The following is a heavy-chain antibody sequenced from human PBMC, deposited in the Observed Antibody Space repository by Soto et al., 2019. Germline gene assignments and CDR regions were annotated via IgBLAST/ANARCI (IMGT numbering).Heavy chain of an antibody. CDR1: GGSISSYY. Sequence: SETLSLTCTVSGGSISSYYRSWIRQPPGKGLEWIGYIYYSGSTNYNPSLKSRVTISVDTSKNHFSLKLISVTAADTAVYFCAREGNLGRWIQPLDSWGQGTLVTVSS. D-gene: IGHD2-2*03. CDR3: AREGNLGRWIQPLDS. CDR2: IYYSGST. V-gene: IGHV4-59*01. J-gene: IGHJ4*02.